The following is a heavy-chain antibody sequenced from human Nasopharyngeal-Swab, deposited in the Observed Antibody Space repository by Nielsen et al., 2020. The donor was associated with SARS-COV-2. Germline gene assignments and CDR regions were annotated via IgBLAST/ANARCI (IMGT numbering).Heavy chain of an antibody. Sequence: SGPTLVKPTQTLTLTCTFSGFPLSASGMCVTWIRQTPGKALEWLALINWDGHKYYSTSLRTRLNISKDTSKNQVVLTMTNMDPVDTGTYYCARMYSTGYYYYGMDVWGQGTTVTVSS. CDR3: ARMYSTGYYYYGMDV. CDR2: INWDGHK. D-gene: IGHD3-10*01. CDR1: GFPLSASGMC. J-gene: IGHJ6*02. V-gene: IGHV2-70*01.